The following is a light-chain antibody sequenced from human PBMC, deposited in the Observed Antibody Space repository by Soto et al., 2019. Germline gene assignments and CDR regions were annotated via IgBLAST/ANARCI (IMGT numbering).Light chain of an antibody. CDR2: DVN. J-gene: IGLJ2*01. Sequence: QSALTQPRSVSGSPGQSVTISCSGTSSDVGGYNYVSWYQQHPGKAPKLMIYDVNKRPSGVPDRFSGSKSGNTASLTISGLQTDDEADYYCCSFAGTYIFVIFGGGTKLTV. CDR3: CSFAGTYIFVI. V-gene: IGLV2-11*01. CDR1: SSDVGGYNY.